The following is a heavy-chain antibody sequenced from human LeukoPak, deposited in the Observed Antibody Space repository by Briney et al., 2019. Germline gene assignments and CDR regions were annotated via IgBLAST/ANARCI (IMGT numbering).Heavy chain of an antibody. Sequence: GGSLRLSCSVSGFTFSSYPMHWVRQTPGKELEYVSAISSNGGGTYHADSVKGRFTISRDNSKNTLYLQMSSLRAEDTAVYFCVKSIAVTGNFEYWGQGTLVTVSS. CDR2: ISSNGGGT. J-gene: IGHJ4*02. V-gene: IGHV3-64D*09. CDR3: VKSIAVTGNFEY. D-gene: IGHD6-19*01. CDR1: GFTFSSYP.